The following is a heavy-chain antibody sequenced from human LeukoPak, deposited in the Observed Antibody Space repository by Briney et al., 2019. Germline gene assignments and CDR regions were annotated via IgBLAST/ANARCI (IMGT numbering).Heavy chain of an antibody. CDR3: ARDSSGPSY. J-gene: IGHJ4*02. CDR1: GFTFSNYA. Sequence: GGSLRLSCAAAGFTFSNYAMTWVRQAPGKGLEWVSVIYSGDGAYYADSVKGRFTVSRDNSKNTLYLQMNSLRAEDTAVYYCARDSSGPSYWGQGTLVTVSS. V-gene: IGHV3-53*01. D-gene: IGHD1-26*01. CDR2: IYSGDGA.